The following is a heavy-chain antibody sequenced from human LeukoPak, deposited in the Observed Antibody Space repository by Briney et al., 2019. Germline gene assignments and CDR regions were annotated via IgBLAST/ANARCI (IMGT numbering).Heavy chain of an antibody. V-gene: IGHV4-59*01. Sequence: SETLSLTCTVSGYSISSYYWSWIRQPPGKGLEWIGYIYYSGSTNYKPSLKSRVTISVETSKNQFSLKLRSVTAADTAVYYCARVTGYMIEDYFDYWGQGTLVTVSS. CDR3: ARVTGYMIEDYFDY. CDR2: IYYSGST. J-gene: IGHJ4*02. D-gene: IGHD3-22*01. CDR1: GYSISSYY.